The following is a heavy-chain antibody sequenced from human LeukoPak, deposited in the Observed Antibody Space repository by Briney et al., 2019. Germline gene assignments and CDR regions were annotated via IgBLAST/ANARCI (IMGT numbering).Heavy chain of an antibody. CDR1: GFTFSSYG. CDR2: IRYDGSNK. J-gene: IGHJ3*02. V-gene: IGHV3-30*02. D-gene: IGHD2-2*01. Sequence: PGGSLRLSCAASGFTFSSYGMHWVRQAPGKGLEWVAFIRYDGSNKYYADSVKGRFTISRDNSKNTLYLQMNSLRAEDTAVYYCAKDQPLGYCSSTSCYPGGFSGHFDIWGQGTMVTVSS. CDR3: AKDQPLGYCSSTSCYPGGFSGHFDI.